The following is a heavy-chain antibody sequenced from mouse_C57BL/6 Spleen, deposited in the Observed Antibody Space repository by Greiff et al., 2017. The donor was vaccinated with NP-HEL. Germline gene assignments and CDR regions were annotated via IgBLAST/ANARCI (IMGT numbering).Heavy chain of an antibody. D-gene: IGHD2-4*01. J-gene: IGHJ4*01. CDR2: INPNNGST. Sequence: EVQLQQSGPELVKPGASVKIPCKASGYTFTDYTMDWVKQSHGKSLEWIGDINPNNGSTIYNKKFKGKATLTIEKSSRTDYMELRSLTFEDTAVYYCARGDYDEGYYYAMDYWGQGTSVTVSS. V-gene: IGHV1-18*01. CDR3: ARGDYDEGYYYAMDY. CDR1: GYTFTDYT.